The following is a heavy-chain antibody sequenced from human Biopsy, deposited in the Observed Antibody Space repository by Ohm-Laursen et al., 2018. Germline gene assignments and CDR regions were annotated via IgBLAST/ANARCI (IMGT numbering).Heavy chain of an antibody. Sequence: PGTLSLTCTVSGGSLNFYYWSWIRQPPGKGLEWIGYMYYSGSTKYSPSLKNRVTVSFDTSRNQFSLKLTPMTPADTAVYYCVRGRSPATYWGQGALVIVSS. J-gene: IGHJ4*02. CDR2: MYYSGST. CDR3: VRGRSPATY. CDR1: GGSLNFYY. V-gene: IGHV4-59*01. D-gene: IGHD3-16*01.